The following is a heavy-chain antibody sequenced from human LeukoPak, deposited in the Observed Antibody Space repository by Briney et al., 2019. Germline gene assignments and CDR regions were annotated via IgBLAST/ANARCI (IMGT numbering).Heavy chain of an antibody. D-gene: IGHD2-2*01. CDR3: ARGALDCSSTSCRPYYFDY. CDR2: IYYSGST. V-gene: IGHV4-31*03. CDR1: GGSISSGGYY. Sequence: SQTLSLTCTVSGGSISSGGYYWSWIRQHPGKGLEWIGYIYYSGSTYYNPSLKSRVTISVDTSKNQFSLKPSSVTAADTAVYYCARGALDCSSTSCRPYYFDYWGQGTLVTVSS. J-gene: IGHJ4*02.